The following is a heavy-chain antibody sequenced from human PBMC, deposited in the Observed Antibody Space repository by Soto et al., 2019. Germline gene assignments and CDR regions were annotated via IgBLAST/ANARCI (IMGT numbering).Heavy chain of an antibody. CDR3: ARGQVVAAKH. D-gene: IGHD2-15*01. Sequence: QLQLQESGSGLVKPSQTLSLTCAVSGGSISSGGYSWSWIRQPPGKGLEWIGYIYHSGSTYYNPSLKSRGTISVDRAKTQVSPKLSSVTAADTAVYYCARGQVVAAKHWGQGTLVTVSS. J-gene: IGHJ4*02. CDR2: IYHSGST. CDR1: GGSISSGGYS. V-gene: IGHV4-30-2*01.